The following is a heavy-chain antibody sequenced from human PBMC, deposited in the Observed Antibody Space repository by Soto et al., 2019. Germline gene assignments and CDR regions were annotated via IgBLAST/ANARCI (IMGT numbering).Heavy chain of an antibody. V-gene: IGHV1-69*12. CDR1: GATLNSFINYG. CDR2: IIPVFGAA. CDR3: ARGAATKSLVLKYDALEI. J-gene: IGHJ3*02. D-gene: IGHD5-12*01. Sequence: QVHLVQSGAEVKKPGSSVRVSCKASGATLNSFINYGITWVRQAPGQGLEYMGGIIPVFGAANHAQKFQGRVTISADESTRTVNMELSSLRSNDTAVYYRARGAATKSLVLKYDALEIWGQGTMVTVSS.